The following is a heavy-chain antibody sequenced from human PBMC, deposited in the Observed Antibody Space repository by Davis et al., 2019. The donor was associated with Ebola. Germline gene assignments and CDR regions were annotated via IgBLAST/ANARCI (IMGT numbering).Heavy chain of an antibody. CDR3: ARLSYYYDNSAYSRPYNWFDP. D-gene: IGHD3-22*01. J-gene: IGHJ5*02. V-gene: IGHV4-59*08. CDR2: LHYSGST. Sequence: MPSETLSLTCTVSGGSITTYYWGWIRQSPETGLEWIGYLHYSGSTNYNPSLKSRVTTSVDTSKNQFSLKLTSETAADTAVYYCARLSYYYDNSAYSRPYNWFDPWGQGTLVTVSS. CDR1: GGSITTYY.